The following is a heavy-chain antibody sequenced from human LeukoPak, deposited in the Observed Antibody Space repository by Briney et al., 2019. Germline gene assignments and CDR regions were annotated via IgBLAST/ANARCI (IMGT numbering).Heavy chain of an antibody. CDR3: ARDYNWNYVAEFGWFDP. V-gene: IGHV3-7*01. CDR1: GFTFSSYA. D-gene: IGHD1-7*01. CDR2: IKQDGSEK. J-gene: IGHJ5*02. Sequence: GGSLRLSCAASGFTFSSYAMSWVRQAPGKGLEWVANIKQDGSEKYYVDSVKGRFTISRDNAKNSLYLQMNSLRAEDTAVYYCARDYNWNYVAEFGWFDPWGQGTLVTVSS.